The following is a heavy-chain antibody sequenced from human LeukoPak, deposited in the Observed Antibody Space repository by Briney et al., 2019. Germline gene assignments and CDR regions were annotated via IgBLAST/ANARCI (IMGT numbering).Heavy chain of an antibody. CDR1: SGSMTSDDYY. CDR2: IYHNGGT. D-gene: IGHD1-1*01. Sequence: SETLSLTCTVSSGSMTSDDYYWSWIRQPPGKGLEWIGYIYHNGGTYYNPSLKSRVTISVDTSKNQFSLKLSSVTAADTAVYYCARVPSWNDEGPFDYWGQGTLVTVSS. J-gene: IGHJ4*02. CDR3: ARVPSWNDEGPFDY. V-gene: IGHV4-30-4*01.